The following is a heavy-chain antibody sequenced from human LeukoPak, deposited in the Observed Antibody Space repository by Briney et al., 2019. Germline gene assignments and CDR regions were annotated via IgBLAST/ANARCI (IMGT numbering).Heavy chain of an antibody. CDR3: ARGPRSHFDY. Sequence: SETLSLTCTVSGGSISSYYWSWIRRPPGKGLEWIGYIYYSGSTNYNPSLKSRVTISVDTSKNQFSLKLSSVTAADTAVYYCARGPRSHFDYWGQGTLVTVSS. D-gene: IGHD1-14*01. CDR2: IYYSGST. V-gene: IGHV4-59*01. J-gene: IGHJ4*02. CDR1: GGSISSYY.